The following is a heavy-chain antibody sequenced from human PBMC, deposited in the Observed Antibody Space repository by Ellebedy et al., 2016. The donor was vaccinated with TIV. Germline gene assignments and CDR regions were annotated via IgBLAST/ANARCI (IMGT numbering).Heavy chain of an antibody. V-gene: IGHV1-18*04. CDR1: GYMFTTYG. CDR2: ISTYNGYT. CDR3: TRGGYSFGFEMRFIDY. D-gene: IGHD5-18*01. J-gene: IGHJ4*02. Sequence: AASVKVSCKASGYMFTTYGITWVRQAPGQGLEWMGRISTYNGYTNYAQKFQGRVTMTTDTSTTTAYMELRNLTSGDTAVYYCTRGGYSFGFEMRFIDYWGQGTLVTVSS.